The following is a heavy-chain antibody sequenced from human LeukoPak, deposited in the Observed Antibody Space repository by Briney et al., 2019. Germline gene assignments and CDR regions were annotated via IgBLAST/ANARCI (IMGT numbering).Heavy chain of an antibody. CDR2: VNWKTGNI. J-gene: IGHJ3*01. CDR3: TIRRCSGYDAAFDV. V-gene: IGHV3-9*01. D-gene: IGHD5-12*01. CDR1: GITFDDYA. Sequence: PGGSLRLSCAASGITFDDYAMYWVRQAPGKGLEWVSGVNWKTGNIGYADSVKDRFTTFRDYAKTSLYMQMNSLTTEDTALYYCTIRRCSGYDAAFDVWGQGTMVTVSS.